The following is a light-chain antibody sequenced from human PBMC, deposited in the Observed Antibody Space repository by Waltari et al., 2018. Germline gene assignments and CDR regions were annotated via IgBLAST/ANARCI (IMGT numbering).Light chain of an antibody. V-gene: IGKV1-17*01. Sequence: DIQMTQSQSSLSASVGDIVTIPCRASQGIGNYLNWFQQKPGKAPKLLIYAATTLQSGVPSRFSGSGSGTEFTLTINSLQPEDFATYYCLQHNSYPLTFGGGTKVEIK. J-gene: IGKJ4*01. CDR2: AAT. CDR1: QGIGNY. CDR3: LQHNSYPLT.